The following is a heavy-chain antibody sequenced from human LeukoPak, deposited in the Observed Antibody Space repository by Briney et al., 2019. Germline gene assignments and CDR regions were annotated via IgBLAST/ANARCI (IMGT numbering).Heavy chain of an antibody. V-gene: IGHV4-61*01. CDR3: ARFSSGWYSGGD. J-gene: IGHJ4*02. D-gene: IGHD6-19*01. CDR2: IYYSGST. CDR1: GGSVSRGSYY. Sequence: KTSETLSLTCTVSGGSVSRGSYYWSWIRQPPGKGLEWIGYIYYSGSTNYNPSLKSRVTISVDTSKNQFSLKLSSVTAADTAVYYCARFSSGWYSGGDWGQGTLVTVSS.